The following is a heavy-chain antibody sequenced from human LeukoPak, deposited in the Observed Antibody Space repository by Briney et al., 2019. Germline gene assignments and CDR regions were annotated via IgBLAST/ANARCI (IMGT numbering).Heavy chain of an antibody. D-gene: IGHD2/OR15-2a*01. CDR2: INSDGSWT. CDR1: GFTVSSNH. J-gene: IGHJ4*02. CDR3: VSFYETY. Sequence: GGSLSLSCAASGFTVSSNHMSWVRQAPGKGLVWVSHINSDGSWTSYADSVKGRFTISKDNAKNTVYLQMNSLRAEDTAVYYCVSFYETYWGRGTLVTVPS. V-gene: IGHV3-74*01.